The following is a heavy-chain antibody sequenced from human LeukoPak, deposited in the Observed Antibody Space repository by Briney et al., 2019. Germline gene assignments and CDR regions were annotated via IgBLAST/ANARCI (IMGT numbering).Heavy chain of an antibody. CDR3: AKDPGAVAEYYYYYMDV. J-gene: IGHJ6*03. V-gene: IGHV3-21*01. D-gene: IGHD6-13*01. CDR2: ISSSSSYI. Sequence: GGSLRLSCAASGFTFSSYSMNWVRQAPGKGLEWVSSISSSSSYIYYADSVKGRFTISRDNAKNSLYLQMNSLRAGDTAVYYCAKDPGAVAEYYYYYMDVWGKGTTVTVSS. CDR1: GFTFSSYS.